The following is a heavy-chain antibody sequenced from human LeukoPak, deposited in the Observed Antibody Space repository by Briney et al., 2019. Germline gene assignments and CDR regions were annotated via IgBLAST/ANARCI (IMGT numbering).Heavy chain of an antibody. Sequence: ASVKVSCKASGYTFSGYYVHWVRQAPGQGLEWMGWINPNSGGTDYAQKFQGRVTMTRDTSISTAYMEQSRLRSDDTAVYYCASGDRVTMLRGGNIGYFDYWGQGTLVTVSS. D-gene: IGHD3-10*01. CDR3: ASGDRVTMLRGGNIGYFDY. J-gene: IGHJ4*02. V-gene: IGHV1-2*02. CDR2: INPNSGGT. CDR1: GYTFSGYY.